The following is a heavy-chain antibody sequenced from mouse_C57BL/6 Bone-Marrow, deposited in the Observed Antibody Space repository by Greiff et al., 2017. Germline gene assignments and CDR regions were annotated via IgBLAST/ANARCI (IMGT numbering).Heavy chain of an antibody. Sequence: QVQLQQPGAELVMPGASVKLSCKASGYTFTSYWMHWVKQRPGQGLEWIGEIDPSDSYTNYNQKFKGKSTMTVDKSSSTAYMQLSSLTSEDSAVYYCAREDYWGQGTTLTVSS. CDR3: AREDY. V-gene: IGHV1-69*01. J-gene: IGHJ2*01. CDR1: GYTFTSYW. CDR2: IDPSDSYT.